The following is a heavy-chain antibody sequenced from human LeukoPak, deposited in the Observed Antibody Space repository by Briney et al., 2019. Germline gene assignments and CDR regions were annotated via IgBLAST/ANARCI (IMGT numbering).Heavy chain of an antibody. J-gene: IGHJ4*02. CDR1: DFIVSSNY. V-gene: IGHV3-53*01. CDR2: IDSTGDYT. D-gene: IGHD3-22*01. CDR3: AKGSSGGRPYYFDY. Sequence: GGSLRLSCAASDFIVSSNYMSWVRQAPGKGLDWVSAIDSTGDYTYHADSVKGRLTISRDNSKNTLYLQMDSLRAEDTAIYYCAKGSSGGRPYYFDYWGQGTLVTVSS.